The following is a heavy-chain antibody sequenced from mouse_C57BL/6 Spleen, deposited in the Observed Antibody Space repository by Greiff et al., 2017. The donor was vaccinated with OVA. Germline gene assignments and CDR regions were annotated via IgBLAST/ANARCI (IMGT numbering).Heavy chain of an antibody. D-gene: IGHD1-1*01. CDR1: GFNIKDYY. V-gene: IGHV14-1*01. CDR2: IDPEDGDT. Sequence: EVQLKESGAELVRPGASVKLSCTASGFNIKDYYMHWVKQRPEQGLEWIGRIDPEDGDTEYAPKFQGKATMTADPSSNTAYLQLSSLTSEDTAVYYCTTRSRTSTEYFDVWGTGTTVTVSS. J-gene: IGHJ1*03. CDR3: TTRSRTSTEYFDV.